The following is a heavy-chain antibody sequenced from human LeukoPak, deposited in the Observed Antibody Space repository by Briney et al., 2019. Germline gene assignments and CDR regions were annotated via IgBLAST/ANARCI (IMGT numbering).Heavy chain of an antibody. D-gene: IGHD6-19*01. CDR1: GYTFTGYY. J-gene: IGHJ4*02. Sequence: GASVKVSCKASGYTFTGYYMHWVRQAPGQGLEWMGWINPNSGGTNYAQKFQGRVTMTRDTSISTAYMDLSRLISDDTAIYYCARVPDSSGWANPDYWGQGTLVTVSS. CDR2: INPNSGGT. CDR3: ARVPDSSGWANPDY. V-gene: IGHV1-2*02.